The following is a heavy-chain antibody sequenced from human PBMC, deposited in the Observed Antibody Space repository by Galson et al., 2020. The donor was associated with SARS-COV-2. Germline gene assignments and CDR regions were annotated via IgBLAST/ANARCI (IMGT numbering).Heavy chain of an antibody. J-gene: IGHJ6*02. D-gene: IGHD3-9*01. CDR3: ASLYYDILTGYEYYYYGMDV. Sequence: ASEPLSLTCTVSGGSISSYYWNWIRQPPGKGLEWIGYIYNSGSTNYNPSLKSRVTISVDTSKSQFSLELRSATAADTAVYYCASLYYDILTGYEYYYYGMDVWGQGTTVTVSS. CDR1: GGSISSYY. V-gene: IGHV4-59*01. CDR2: IYNSGST.